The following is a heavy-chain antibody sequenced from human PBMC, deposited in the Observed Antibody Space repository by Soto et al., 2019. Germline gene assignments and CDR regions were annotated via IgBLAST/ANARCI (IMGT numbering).Heavy chain of an antibody. CDR2: VSYDGSDK. V-gene: IGHV3-30*18. CDR1: GFTFSSYG. J-gene: IGHJ4*02. Sequence: QVQLVESGGGVVQPGRSLRLSCAASGFTFSSYGMHWVRQAPGKGLEWVAVVSYDGSDKYYADSVKGRFTISRDNSKNTLYLQMNSLRGEDTAVYHCAKETLSGWRTLDYWGQGTLVTVSS. D-gene: IGHD6-19*01. CDR3: AKETLSGWRTLDY.